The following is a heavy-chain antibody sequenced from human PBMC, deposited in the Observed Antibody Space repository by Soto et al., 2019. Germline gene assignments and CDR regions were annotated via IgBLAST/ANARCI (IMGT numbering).Heavy chain of an antibody. CDR1: GSTFNNFA. CDR3: ARAIKRWEVNYSFDF. CDR2: IVVDSNTA. J-gene: IGHJ4*02. D-gene: IGHD1-26*01. V-gene: IGHV1-69*06. Sequence: QVVLLQSGAEVQEPGSSVRVSCQVSGSTFNNFAFSWVRQAPGHGPEWMGGIVVDSNTAEYSQRFQDRVTITADTSTDTLYMELGSLTFEDTAVYYCARAIKRWEVNYSFDFWGQGTLVTVSS.